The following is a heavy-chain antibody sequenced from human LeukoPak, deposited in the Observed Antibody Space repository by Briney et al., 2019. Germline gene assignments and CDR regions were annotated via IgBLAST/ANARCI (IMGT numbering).Heavy chain of an antibody. V-gene: IGHV5-51*01. CDR2: IYPGDSDT. D-gene: IGHD3-9*01. J-gene: IGHJ3*02. CDR1: GYSFTSYW. CDR3: ASRYYDILTGHDAFDI. Sequence: GASLKISSKGPGYSFTSYWIGWVRQMPGKGLEWMGLIYPGDSDTRYSPSFQGQVTISADKSISTAYLQWSSLKASDTAMYYCASRYYDILTGHDAFDIWGQGTMVTVSS.